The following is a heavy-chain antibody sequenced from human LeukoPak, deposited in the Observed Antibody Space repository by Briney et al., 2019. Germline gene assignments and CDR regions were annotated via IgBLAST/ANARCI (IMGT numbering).Heavy chain of an antibody. Sequence: SVKVSCKASGGTFSSYAISWVRQAPGQGLEWMGRIIPIFGTANYAQKFQGGVTITTDESTSTAYMELSSLRSEDTAVYYCARDPYFWGSSGGTDDAFDIWGQGTMVTVSS. J-gene: IGHJ3*02. CDR2: IIPIFGTA. CDR1: GGTFSSYA. D-gene: IGHD6-19*01. CDR3: ARDPYFWGSSGGTDDAFDI. V-gene: IGHV1-69*05.